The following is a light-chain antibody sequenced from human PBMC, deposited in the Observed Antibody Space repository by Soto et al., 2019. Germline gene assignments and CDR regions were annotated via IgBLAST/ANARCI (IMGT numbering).Light chain of an antibody. CDR2: GAS. J-gene: IGKJ3*01. V-gene: IGKV3-20*01. Sequence: EIVLTQSPCTLSLSPGERATLSCRASQSVSSSFLAWYQQKPGQAPRLLIYGASSRATGIPDRFSGSGSGTDFTLTISRLEPEDFAVYYCQQYDSSPSTFGPGTKVDIK. CDR3: QQYDSSPST. CDR1: QSVSSSF.